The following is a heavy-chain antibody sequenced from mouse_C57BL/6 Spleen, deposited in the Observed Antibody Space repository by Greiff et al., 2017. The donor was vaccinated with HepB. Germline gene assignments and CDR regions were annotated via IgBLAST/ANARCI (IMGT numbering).Heavy chain of an antibody. J-gene: IGHJ2*01. CDR3: TRISYYFDY. CDR2: IRLKSDNYAT. CDR1: GFTFSNYW. V-gene: IGHV6-3*01. Sequence: EVKLQESGGGLVQPGGSMKLSCVASGFTFSNYWMNWVRQSPEKGLEWVAQIRLKSDNYATHYAESVKGRFTISRDDSKSSVYLQMNNLRAEDTGIYYCTRISYYFDYWGQGTTLTVSS.